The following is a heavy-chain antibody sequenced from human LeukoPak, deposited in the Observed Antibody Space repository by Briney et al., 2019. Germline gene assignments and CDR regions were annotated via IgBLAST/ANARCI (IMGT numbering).Heavy chain of an antibody. D-gene: IGHD3-22*01. Sequence: ASVKVSCKASGYTFTSYDINWVRQATGQGLEWMGWMNPNSGNTGYAQKFQGRVTITADESTSTAYMELSSLRSEDTAVYYCARLTYYYDSSGYWGQGTLVTVSS. V-gene: IGHV1-8*01. J-gene: IGHJ4*02. CDR3: ARLTYYYDSSGY. CDR1: GYTFTSYD. CDR2: MNPNSGNT.